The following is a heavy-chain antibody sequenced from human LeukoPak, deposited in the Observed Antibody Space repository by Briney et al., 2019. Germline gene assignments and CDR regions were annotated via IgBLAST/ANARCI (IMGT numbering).Heavy chain of an antibody. CDR2: INVDVSVT. V-gene: IGHV3-48*03. CDR3: ARRVPLYGMDV. Sequence: GGSLRLSCVGSGFSISTYELIWVRQAPGKGLEWVSKINVDVSVTHYTQSVKGRFTISRDNAQNSLFLQMNSLRAEDTALYYCARRVPLYGMDVWGHGTTVTVSS. CDR1: GFSISTYE. J-gene: IGHJ6*02. D-gene: IGHD4/OR15-4a*01.